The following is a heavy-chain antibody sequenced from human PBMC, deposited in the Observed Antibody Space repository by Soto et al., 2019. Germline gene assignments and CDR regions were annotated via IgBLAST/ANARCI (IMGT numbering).Heavy chain of an antibody. D-gene: IGHD3-10*01. CDR2: IIPFLGVT. CDR1: GGTFSPYP. J-gene: IGHJ4*02. CDR3: ARDWESTVSTWSFGAF. V-gene: IGHV1-69*04. Sequence: QVPLVQSGAEVKKPGSSVKVSCKASGGTFSPYPVNWGRQAPGQGLEWMGRIIPFLGVTNYAQKFQARVTLTADTSTTTAYMELSGLRFEDTAVYYCARDWESTVSTWSFGAFWGRGTLVTVSS.